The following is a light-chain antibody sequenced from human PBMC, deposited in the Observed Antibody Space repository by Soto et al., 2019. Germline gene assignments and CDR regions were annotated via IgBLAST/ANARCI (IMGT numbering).Light chain of an antibody. CDR1: QSVSSN. V-gene: IGKV3-15*01. CDR2: DAS. Sequence: EIVMTQSPATLSVSPGEGATLSCRASQSVSSNLAWYQLKPGQAPRLLIYDASTRATGIPARFSGSGSGTEFTLTISSLQSEDFAVYYCQQYNNWLRTFGQGTKVEIK. CDR3: QQYNNWLRT. J-gene: IGKJ1*01.